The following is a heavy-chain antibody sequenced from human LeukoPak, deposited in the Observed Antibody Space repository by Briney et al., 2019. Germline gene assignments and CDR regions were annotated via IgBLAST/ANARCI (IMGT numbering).Heavy chain of an antibody. V-gene: IGHV3-7*01. CDR3: ASVVSIAARRSLGYGLPSRVSDY. CDR1: GFTFTNYW. D-gene: IGHD6-6*01. CDR2: IKEDGSEK. J-gene: IGHJ4*02. Sequence: GGSLRLSCAASGFTFTNYWMSWVRQAPGKGLEWVANIKEDGSEKHYVDSVKGRFTISRDNSKNSLYLQMNSLRAEDTAVYYCASVVSIAARRSLGYGLPSRVSDYWGQGTLVTVSS.